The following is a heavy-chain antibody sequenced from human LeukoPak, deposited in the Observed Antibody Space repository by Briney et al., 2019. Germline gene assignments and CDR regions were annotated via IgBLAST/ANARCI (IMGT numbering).Heavy chain of an antibody. CDR2: ISYDGSNK. CDR3: ARDYGDRPPYYYGMDV. V-gene: IGHV3-30-3*01. D-gene: IGHD4-17*01. CDR1: GFTFSSYA. J-gene: IGHJ6*02. Sequence: PGRSLRLSCAASGFTFSSYAMHWVRQAPGKGLEWVAVISYDGSNKYYADSVKGRFTIPRDNSKNTLYLQMNSLRAEDTAVYYCARDYGDRPPYYYGMDVWGQGTTVTVSS.